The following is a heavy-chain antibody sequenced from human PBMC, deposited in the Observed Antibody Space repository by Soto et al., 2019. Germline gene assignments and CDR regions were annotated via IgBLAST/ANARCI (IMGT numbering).Heavy chain of an antibody. V-gene: IGHV3-15*01. J-gene: IGHJ4*02. CDR2: IKSKTDGGTT. Sequence: EVQLVESGGGLVKPGGSLRLSCAASGFTFSNAWMSWVRQAPGKGLEWVGRIKSKTDGGTTDYAAPVKGRFTISRDDSKNTLYLQMNSLNTEDTAVYYCTKDRSIAVLEWLLYGTDHYYFDYWGQGTLVTVSS. CDR3: TKDRSIAVLEWLLYGTDHYYFDY. CDR1: GFTFSNAW. D-gene: IGHD3-3*02.